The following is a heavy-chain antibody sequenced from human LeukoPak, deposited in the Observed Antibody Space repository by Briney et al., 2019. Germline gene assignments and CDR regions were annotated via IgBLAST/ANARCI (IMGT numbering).Heavy chain of an antibody. CDR2: INPDGITT. V-gene: IGHV3-74*01. Sequence: GGSLRLSCAASGFTFSTYGMHWVRQAPGKGLEWVSRINPDGITTTCADSVKGRFTISRDNAKNTLFLQMNSLRAEDTAVYYCARDYYYGMDVWGQGTTITVSS. J-gene: IGHJ6*02. CDR1: GFTFSTYG. CDR3: ARDYYYGMDV.